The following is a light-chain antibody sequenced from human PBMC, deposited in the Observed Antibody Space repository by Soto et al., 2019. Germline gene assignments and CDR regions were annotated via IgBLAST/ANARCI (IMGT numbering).Light chain of an antibody. CDR3: QQRSNWPPWT. V-gene: IGKV3D-20*02. CDR1: QSVSSSY. CDR2: GAS. Sequence: EIVLTQSPGTLSLSPGERATLSCRASQSVSSSYLAWYQQKPGQAPRLLMYGASSRATGIPDRFSGSGSGTDFTLTISSLEPEDFAVYYCQQRSNWPPWTFGQGTKVDIK. J-gene: IGKJ1*01.